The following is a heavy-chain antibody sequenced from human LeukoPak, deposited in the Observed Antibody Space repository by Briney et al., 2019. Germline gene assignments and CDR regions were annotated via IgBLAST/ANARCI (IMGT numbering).Heavy chain of an antibody. Sequence: PSETLSLTCTVSGGSISSYYWNWVRQAPGKGLEWVSYISSSSSTIYYADSVKGRFTISRDNAKNSLYLQMNSLRAEDTAVYYCARVSPDLGYCSSTSCYTGGGSTDYWGQGTLVTVSS. J-gene: IGHJ4*02. D-gene: IGHD2-2*02. CDR3: ARVSPDLGYCSSTSCYTGGGSTDY. V-gene: IGHV3-48*01. CDR2: ISSSSSTI. CDR1: GGSISSYY.